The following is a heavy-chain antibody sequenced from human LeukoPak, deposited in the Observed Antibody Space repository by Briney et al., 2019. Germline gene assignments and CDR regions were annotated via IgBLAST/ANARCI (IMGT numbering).Heavy chain of an antibody. J-gene: IGHJ5*02. CDR3: ARDKGLYGSGSYYWFDP. V-gene: IGHV3-7*03. CDR1: GFTLSSYW. CDR2: IKQYGSEQ. D-gene: IGHD3-10*01. Sequence: PGGSLLHSCAASGFTLSSYWMRWVRQAPGKGLEWVANIKQYGSEQYYVDSVKGRFTISRDNAKNSLYLQMNSLRAEDTAVYYCARDKGLYGSGSYYWFDPCGQGTLVTVSS.